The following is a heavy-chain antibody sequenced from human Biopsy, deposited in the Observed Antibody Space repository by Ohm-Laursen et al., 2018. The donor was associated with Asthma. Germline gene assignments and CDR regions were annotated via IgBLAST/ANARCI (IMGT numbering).Heavy chain of an antibody. D-gene: IGHD6-13*01. CDR1: SGSGGYMRSGNYY. J-gene: IGHJ6*02. CDR3: VRGSSSWHHGPFHYYYGLDV. Sequence: GTLSLTCSLSSGSGGYMRSGNYYWGWIRQPPGKGLEWIGSIYYSGTTYYNPSLEDRVTVSADTTKIHFSLKLTSVTAADTAVYYCVRGSSSWHHGPFHYYYGLDVWGQGTTATVSS. CDR2: IYYSGTT. V-gene: IGHV4-39*01.